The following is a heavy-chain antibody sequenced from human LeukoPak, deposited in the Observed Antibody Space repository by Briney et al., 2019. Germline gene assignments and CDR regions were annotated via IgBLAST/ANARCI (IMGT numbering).Heavy chain of an antibody. CDR1: GFTFSSYS. Sequence: GGSLRLSCAASGFTFSSYSMNWVRQAPGKGLEWVSSISSSSSYIYYADSLKGRFTISRDNSKNTLYLQMNSLRADDTAVYYCARDSGFSGTQRGEYWGQGTLVTVSS. J-gene: IGHJ4*02. CDR3: ARDSGFSGTQRGEY. D-gene: IGHD3/OR15-3a*01. CDR2: ISSSSSYI. V-gene: IGHV3-21*01.